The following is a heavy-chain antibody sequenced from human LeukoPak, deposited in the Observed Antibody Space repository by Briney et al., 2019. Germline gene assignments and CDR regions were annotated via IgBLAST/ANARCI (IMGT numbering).Heavy chain of an antibody. CDR1: GYTFTSYD. Sequence: ASVKVSCKASGYTFTSYDINWVRQATGQGLEWMGWMNPNSGNTGYAQKLQGRVTMTRDTSISTAYMELSRLRSDDTAVYYCARDSNDGGRWEQLDSYIDVWGKGTAVTISS. D-gene: IGHD1-26*01. V-gene: IGHV1-8*02. J-gene: IGHJ6*03. CDR2: MNPNSGNT. CDR3: ARDSNDGGRWEQLDSYIDV.